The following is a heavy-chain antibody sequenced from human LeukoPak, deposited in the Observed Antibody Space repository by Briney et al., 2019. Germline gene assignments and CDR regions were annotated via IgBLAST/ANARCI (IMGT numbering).Heavy chain of an antibody. CDR2: IYPGDSDT. Sequence: GESLKISCKGSGYSFTSYWIGWVRQMPGKGLEWMGIIYPGDSDTRYSPSLQGQVPISADKSISTAYLQWSSLKASDTAMYYCATRKYNWNYAGAFDIWGQGTMVTVSS. V-gene: IGHV5-51*01. D-gene: IGHD1-7*01. CDR1: GYSFTSYW. CDR3: ATRKYNWNYAGAFDI. J-gene: IGHJ3*02.